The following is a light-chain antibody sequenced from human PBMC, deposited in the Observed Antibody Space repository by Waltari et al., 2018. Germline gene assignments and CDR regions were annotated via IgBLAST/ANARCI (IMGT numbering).Light chain of an antibody. CDR2: QDK. CDR3: QTWDSSSNFV. J-gene: IGLJ1*01. V-gene: IGLV3-1*01. Sequence: SFELKQPPSVYVSAGQTATIYGSGDKVGDRYTSWYQQKPGQSPVVVIYQDKKRPSGIPERFSGSNSGNTATLTISGTQATDEADYYCQTWDSSSNFVFGTGTTVSVL. CDR1: KVGDRY.